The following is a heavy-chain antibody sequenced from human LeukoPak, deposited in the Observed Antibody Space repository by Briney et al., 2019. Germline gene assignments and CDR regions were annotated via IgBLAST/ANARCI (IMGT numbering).Heavy chain of an antibody. CDR1: GGSISSYY. Sequence: PSETLSLTCTVSGGSISSYYWGWIRQPAGKGLQWIGRIYTSGSTNYNPSLKSRVTISVDKSKNQFSLKLSSVTAADTAVYYCARGSNWNYALEFDPWGQGTLVTVSS. V-gene: IGHV4-4*07. D-gene: IGHD1-7*01. CDR2: IYTSGST. J-gene: IGHJ5*02. CDR3: ARGSNWNYALEFDP.